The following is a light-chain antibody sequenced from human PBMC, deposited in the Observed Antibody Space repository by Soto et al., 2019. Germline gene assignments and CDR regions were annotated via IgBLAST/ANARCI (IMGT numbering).Light chain of an antibody. CDR3: QQSYSTPT. J-gene: IGKJ1*01. CDR1: QTISIY. Sequence: DIQMTQSPSSLSASVGDRVSITCRASQTISIYLNWYQQKPGKAPNLLIYAASSLQRGVSSRFSGSGSGTDFTLVISSLQPEDFATYFCQQSYSTPTFGQWTKVEIK. V-gene: IGKV1-39*01. CDR2: AAS.